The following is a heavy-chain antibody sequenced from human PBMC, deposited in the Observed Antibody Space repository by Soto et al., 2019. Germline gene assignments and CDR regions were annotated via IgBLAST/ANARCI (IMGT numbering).Heavy chain of an antibody. CDR3: ARGPDSSGYYTYYFDY. CDR2: ISSSGSTI. D-gene: IGHD3-22*01. J-gene: IGHJ4*02. Sequence: QSGGSLRLSCAASGFTFSSYEMNWVRQAPGKGLEWVSYISSSGSTIYYADSVKGRFTISRDNAKNSLYLQMNSLRAEDTAVYYCARGPDSSGYYTYYFDYWGQGTLVTVSS. CDR1: GFTFSSYE. V-gene: IGHV3-48*03.